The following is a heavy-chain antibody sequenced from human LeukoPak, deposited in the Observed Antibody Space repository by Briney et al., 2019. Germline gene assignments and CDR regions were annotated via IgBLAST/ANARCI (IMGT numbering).Heavy chain of an antibody. D-gene: IGHD5-12*01. CDR2: IYYSGST. Sequence: SETLSLTCTVSGGSISSSSYYWGWIRHPPGKGLEWIGSIYYSGSTYYHPSLKSRVTISVDTSKNQFSLKLSSVTAADTAVYYCARVRRAYYYYYYMDVWGKGTTVTVSS. CDR3: ARVRRAYYYYYYMDV. V-gene: IGHV4-39*07. J-gene: IGHJ6*03. CDR1: GGSISSSSYY.